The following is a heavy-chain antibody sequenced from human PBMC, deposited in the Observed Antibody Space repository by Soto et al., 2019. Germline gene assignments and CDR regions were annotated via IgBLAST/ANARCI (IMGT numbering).Heavy chain of an antibody. CDR3: ARVNRKVGYCSTTSCPFDY. CDR1: AFTFSDYY. D-gene: IGHD2-2*01. J-gene: IGHJ4*02. Sequence: QAQLVESGGGLVKAGGSQRLSCTASAFTFSDYYMNWIRQAPGKGPEWVSYISSSGATIYYADSVKGRFAISRDNAKNILYLQMNNLRAEDTAVYYCARVNRKVGYCSTTSCPFDYWGQGSLVTVSS. CDR2: ISSSGATI. V-gene: IGHV3-11*01.